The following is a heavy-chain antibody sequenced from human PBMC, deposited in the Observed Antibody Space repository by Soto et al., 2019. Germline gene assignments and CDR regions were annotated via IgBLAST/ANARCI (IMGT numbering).Heavy chain of an antibody. V-gene: IGHV1-18*01. CDR3: AREGRICSSTSCHHNWFDP. CDR2: ISAYNGNT. J-gene: IGHJ5*02. Sequence: ASVKVSCKASGYTFTSYGISWVRQAPGQGLEWMGWISAYNGNTNYAQKLQGRVTMTTDTSTSTAYMELRSLRSDDTAVYYCAREGRICSSTSCHHNWFDPWGQGTLVTVSS. CDR1: GYTFTSYG. D-gene: IGHD2-2*01.